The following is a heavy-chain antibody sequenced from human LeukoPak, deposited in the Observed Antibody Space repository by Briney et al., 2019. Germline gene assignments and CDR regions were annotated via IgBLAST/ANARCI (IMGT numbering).Heavy chain of an antibody. D-gene: IGHD3-22*01. J-gene: IGHJ1*01. CDR2: IKNDGSST. CDR3: ARAPSEIGGYYPEYFRH. CDR1: GFTFSNYW. V-gene: IGHV3-74*01. Sequence: GGSLRLSCAASGFTFSNYWMHWVRQAPGKGLVWVSRIKNDGSSTNYADSVKGRFTISRDNAKKTVSLQMNSLRPEDTGVYYCARAPSEIGGYYPEYFRHWGQGTLVTVSS.